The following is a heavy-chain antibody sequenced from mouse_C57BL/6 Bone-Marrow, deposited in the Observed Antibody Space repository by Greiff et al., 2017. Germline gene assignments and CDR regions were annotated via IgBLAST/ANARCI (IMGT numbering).Heavy chain of an antibody. D-gene: IGHD1-1*01. V-gene: IGHV1-82*01. J-gene: IGHJ4*01. Sequence: QVQLQQSGPELVKPGASVKISCKASGYAFSSSWMNWVKQRPGKGLEWIGRIYPGDGDTNYNGKFKGKATLTADKSSSTAYMQLSSLTSEDSAVYFCARGNGLLRTVFYAMDYWGQGTSVTVSS. CDR3: ARGNGLLRTVFYAMDY. CDR1: GYAFSSSW. CDR2: IYPGDGDT.